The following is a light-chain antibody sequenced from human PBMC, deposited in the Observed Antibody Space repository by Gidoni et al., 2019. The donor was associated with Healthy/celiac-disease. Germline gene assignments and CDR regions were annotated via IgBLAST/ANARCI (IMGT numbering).Light chain of an antibody. Sequence: TQPPSVSGPPGQRVTISCTGSSSNIGAGYDVHWQQQLPGTAPKLLIYGNSNRPSGVPDRFPGSKSGTSASLAITGLQAEDEADYYCQSYDSSLSGSVFGGGTKLTVL. CDR1: SSNIGAGYD. CDR3: QSYDSSLSGSV. CDR2: GNS. J-gene: IGLJ3*02. V-gene: IGLV1-40*01.